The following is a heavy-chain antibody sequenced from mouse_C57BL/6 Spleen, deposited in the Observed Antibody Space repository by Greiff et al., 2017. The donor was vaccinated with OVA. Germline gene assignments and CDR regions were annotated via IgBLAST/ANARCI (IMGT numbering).Heavy chain of an antibody. Sequence: VQLQQSGAELVRPGASVTLSCKASGYTFTDYEMHWVKQTPVHGLEWIGAIDPETGGTAYNQKFKGKAILTADKSSSTAYMELRSLTSEDSAVYYCTSPITTVVATDFDYWGQGTTLTVSS. V-gene: IGHV1-15*01. D-gene: IGHD1-1*01. CDR3: TSPITTVVATDFDY. CDR1: GYTFTDYE. CDR2: IDPETGGT. J-gene: IGHJ2*01.